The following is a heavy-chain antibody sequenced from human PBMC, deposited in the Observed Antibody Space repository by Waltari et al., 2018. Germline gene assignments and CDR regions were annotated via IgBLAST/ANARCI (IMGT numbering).Heavy chain of an antibody. CDR1: GGTFSSYT. V-gene: IGHV1-69*01. D-gene: IGHD3-3*01. Sequence: QVQLVQSGAEVKKTGSSVKVSCKAFGGTFSSYTLSRVGQAPGQGLEWMGGIIPIFGTANYAQKFQGRVTITADESTSTAYMELSSLRSEDTAVYYCAIWTYEDYYMDVWGKGTTVTVSS. CDR2: IIPIFGTA. CDR3: AIWTYEDYYMDV. J-gene: IGHJ6*03.